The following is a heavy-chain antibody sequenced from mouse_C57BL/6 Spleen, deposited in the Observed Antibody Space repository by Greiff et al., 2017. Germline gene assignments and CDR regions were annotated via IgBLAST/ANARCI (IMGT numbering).Heavy chain of an antibody. CDR1: GFTFSDYG. CDR2: ISSGSSTI. CDR3: ARSLWSYFDY. Sequence: EVHLVESGGGLVKPGGSLKLSCAASGFTFSDYGMHWVRQAPEKGLEWVAYISSGSSTIYYADTVKGRFTISRDNAKNTLFLQMTSLRSEDTAMYYCARSLWSYFDYWGQGTTLTVSS. J-gene: IGHJ2*01. D-gene: IGHD1-1*02. V-gene: IGHV5-17*01.